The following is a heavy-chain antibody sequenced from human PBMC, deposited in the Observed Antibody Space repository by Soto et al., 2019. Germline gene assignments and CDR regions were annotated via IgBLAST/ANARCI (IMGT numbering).Heavy chain of an antibody. J-gene: IGHJ5*02. D-gene: IGHD1-1*01. Sequence: QVQLVESGGGVVQPGRSLRLSCAASGFSISRSAMHWVRQAPGKGLEWVAVIAYDGSNRWYADSAKGRFTISRDNSKYTVYLQMSSLRGEDTAVYYCARDLQAGTDNVDSFAPWGQGTLVTVSS. CDR3: ARDLQAGTDNVDSFAP. CDR2: IAYDGSNR. V-gene: IGHV3-30*04. CDR1: GFSISRSA.